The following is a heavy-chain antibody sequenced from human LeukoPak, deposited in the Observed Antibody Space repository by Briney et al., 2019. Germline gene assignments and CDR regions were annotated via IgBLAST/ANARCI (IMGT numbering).Heavy chain of an antibody. CDR3: ASQGDIVVVPAFYYMDV. CDR1: GGSFSGYY. V-gene: IGHV4-34*01. J-gene: IGHJ6*03. D-gene: IGHD2-2*01. Sequence: PSETLSLTCAVYGGSFSGYYWSWVRQPPGKGLEWIGEINHIERTYYNPSLKSRVTVSVDNSKNQFSLKLSSVTAADTAVYYCASQGDIVVVPAFYYMDVWGKGTTVTVSS. CDR2: INHIERT.